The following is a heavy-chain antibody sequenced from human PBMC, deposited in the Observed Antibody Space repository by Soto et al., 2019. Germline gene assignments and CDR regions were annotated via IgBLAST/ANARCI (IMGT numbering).Heavy chain of an antibody. CDR3: ARDPLYHPEGGQMGMIDY. CDR2: IWYDGSNK. D-gene: IGHD7-27*01. Sequence: PGGSLRLSCAASGFTFSSYGMHWVRQAPGKGLEWVAVIWYDGSNKYYADSVKGRFTISRDNSKNTLYLQMNSLRAEDTAVYYCARDPLYHPEGGQMGMIDYWGQGTLVTVSS. V-gene: IGHV3-33*01. CDR1: GFTFSSYG. J-gene: IGHJ4*02.